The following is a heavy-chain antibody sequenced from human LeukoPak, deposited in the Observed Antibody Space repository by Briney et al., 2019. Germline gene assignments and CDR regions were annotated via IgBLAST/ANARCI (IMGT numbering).Heavy chain of an antibody. CDR3: ASWNGYSYGYSGY. CDR2: IIPIFGTA. CDR1: GGTFSSYA. V-gene: IGHV1-69*01. J-gene: IGHJ4*02. Sequence: ASVKVSCKASGGTFSSYAISWVRQAPGHGLEWMGGIIPIFGTANYAQKFQGRVTITADESTSTAYMELSSLRSEDTAVYYCASWNGYSYGYSGYWGQGTLVTVSS. D-gene: IGHD5-18*01.